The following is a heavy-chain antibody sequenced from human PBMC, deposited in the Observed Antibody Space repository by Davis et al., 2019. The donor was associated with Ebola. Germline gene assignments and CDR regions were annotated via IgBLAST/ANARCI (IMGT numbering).Heavy chain of an antibody. CDR2: IYYSGST. V-gene: IGHV4-59*08. J-gene: IGHJ6*02. CDR3: ARHGYSGRSRYYYYYGMDV. D-gene: IGHD5-12*01. Sequence: MPSETLSLTCTVSGGSISSYYWSWIRQPPGKGLEWIGYIYYSGSTNYNPSLKSRVTISVDTSKNQFSLKLSSVTAADTAVYYCARHGYSGRSRYYYYYGMDVWGQGTTVTVSS. CDR1: GGSISSYY.